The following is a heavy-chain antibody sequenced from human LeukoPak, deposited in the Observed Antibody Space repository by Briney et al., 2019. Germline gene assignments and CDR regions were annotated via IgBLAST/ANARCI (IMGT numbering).Heavy chain of an antibody. Sequence: GRALRLSCASPLFTFRSYGMQWVRQAPGKVLERVEVKWCDGSNKYYAEAVNGRVTISRDKSKITMYLQMNSWRAGDTALCDCTRGIPYDRSGYPIDYGGQGSLVTVSS. CDR1: LFTFRSYG. CDR2: KWCDGSNK. CDR3: TRGIPYDRSGYPIDY. J-gene: IGHJ4*02. V-gene: IGHV3-33*01. D-gene: IGHD3-22*01.